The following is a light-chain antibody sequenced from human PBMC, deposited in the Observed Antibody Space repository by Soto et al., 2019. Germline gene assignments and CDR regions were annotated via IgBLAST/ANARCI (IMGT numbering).Light chain of an antibody. CDR3: SSHTSSSTPA. CDR2: DVS. J-gene: IGLJ1*01. CDR1: SSDVGGYNY. Sequence: SGYGSRWPSSRINSTKTSSDVGGYNYVSWYQQHPGKAPKLMIYDVSNRPSGVSNRFSGSKSGNTASLTISGLQAEYEADYYCSSHTSSSTPAVGTGPKVT. V-gene: IGLV2-14*04.